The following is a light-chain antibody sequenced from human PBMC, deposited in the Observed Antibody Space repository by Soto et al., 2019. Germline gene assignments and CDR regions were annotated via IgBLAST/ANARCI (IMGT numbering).Light chain of an antibody. CDR1: QSVNKY. Sequence: TQSPAPLSLSPGERATLSCRASQSVNKYLAWYRQKPGQPPRLLIYDASYRATGIPDRFSGSGSGTDFTLTISSLEPEDFAVYYCQQRSDWPPITFGQGTRLEIK. V-gene: IGKV3-11*01. CDR3: QQRSDWPPIT. CDR2: DAS. J-gene: IGKJ5*01.